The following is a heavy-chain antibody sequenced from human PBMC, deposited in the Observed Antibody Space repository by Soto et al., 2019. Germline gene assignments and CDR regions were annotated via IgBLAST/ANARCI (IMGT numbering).Heavy chain of an antibody. CDR3: SRELSGSFRPGNYGLDV. Sequence: EAQLVESGGVLVQPGRSLRLSCAASGFIFDNFAMHWVRQSPGKGLEWVSGINLGSTSIGYADAVKGRFTISRDNAKNALYLQMNSLTPEDTAIYYCSRELSGSFRPGNYGLDVWGQGTTVIVS. CDR2: INLGSTSI. V-gene: IGHV3-9*01. J-gene: IGHJ6*02. CDR1: GFIFDNFA. D-gene: IGHD1-26*01.